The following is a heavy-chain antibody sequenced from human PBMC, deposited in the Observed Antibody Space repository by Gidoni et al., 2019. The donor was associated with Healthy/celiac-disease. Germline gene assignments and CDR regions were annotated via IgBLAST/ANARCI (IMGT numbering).Heavy chain of an antibody. D-gene: IGHD3-10*01. J-gene: IGHJ4*02. V-gene: IGHV4-34*01. CDR3: ARGPMVRGVRRFDY. Sequence: QVQLQQWGAGLLKLSETLSLTCAVYGGSFSGYYWSWIRQPPGKGLEWIGEISHSGSTNYNPSLKSRVTISVDTSKNQFSLKLSSVTAADTAVYYCARGPMVRGVRRFDYWGQGTLVTVSS. CDR2: ISHSGST. CDR1: GGSFSGYY.